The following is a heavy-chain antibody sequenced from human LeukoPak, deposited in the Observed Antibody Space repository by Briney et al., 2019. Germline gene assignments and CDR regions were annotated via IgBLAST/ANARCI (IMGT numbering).Heavy chain of an antibody. CDR2: STGSGGTT. D-gene: IGHD4-17*01. J-gene: IGHJ4*02. V-gene: IGHV3-23*01. CDR1: GFTFSSYA. Sequence: GGSLRLSCAASGFTFSSYAMTWVRQAPGKGLEWVSASTGSGGTTYYADSVMGRFTISRDNSKNTLYLQMNSLRADDTAVYYCAKALNRYGDSDYWGQGTLVTVSS. CDR3: AKALNRYGDSDY.